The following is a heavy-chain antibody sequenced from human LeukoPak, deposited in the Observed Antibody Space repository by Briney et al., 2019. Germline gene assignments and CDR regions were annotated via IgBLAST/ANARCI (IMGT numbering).Heavy chain of an antibody. Sequence: PGGSLRLSCAASGFTVSSNYMSWVRQAPGKGLEWVSVIYSGGSTYYADSVKGRFTISRDNSKNTLYLQMSSLRTADTAVYYCARDVGDEGNYWGQGTLVTASS. D-gene: IGHD3-16*01. CDR3: ARDVGDEGNY. CDR1: GFTVSSNY. CDR2: IYSGGST. J-gene: IGHJ4*02. V-gene: IGHV3-53*01.